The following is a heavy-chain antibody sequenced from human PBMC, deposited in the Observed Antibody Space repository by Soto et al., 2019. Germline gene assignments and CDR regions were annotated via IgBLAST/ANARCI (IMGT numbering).Heavy chain of an antibody. CDR3: ARDRAGYYSHFVY. CDR2: IMPFFGSG. V-gene: IGHV1-69*01. D-gene: IGHD3-22*01. Sequence: QVYLVQSGAEVKKPGSSVKVSCKALRGTFTNYAFSWVLQAPGQGLEWMGGIMPFFGSGNYAQKFQGRINITADESTSSVSLELTSLRSEDTAVYYCARDRAGYYSHFVYWGQGTLVTVSS. CDR1: RGTFTNYA. J-gene: IGHJ4*02.